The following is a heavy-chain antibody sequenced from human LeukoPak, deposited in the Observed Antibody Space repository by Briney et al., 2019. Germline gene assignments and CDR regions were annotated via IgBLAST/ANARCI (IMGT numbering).Heavy chain of an antibody. J-gene: IGHJ3*02. Sequence: GGSLRLSCAASGFTFSSYAMSWVRQAPGKGLEWVSAISGSGGSTYYADSVKGRFTTSRDNSKKTLYLKMNSLRAVDTAVYYCANPAHNNDYYDSSGYPTDAFDIWGQGTMVTVSS. CDR2: ISGSGGST. CDR1: GFTFSSYA. V-gene: IGHV3-23*01. D-gene: IGHD3-22*01. CDR3: ANPAHNNDYYDSSGYPTDAFDI.